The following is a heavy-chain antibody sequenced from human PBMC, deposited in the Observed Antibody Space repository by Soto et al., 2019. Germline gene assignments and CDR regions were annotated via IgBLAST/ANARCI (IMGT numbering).Heavy chain of an antibody. CDR1: GFTFSDYY. CDR2: SRNNVNSYAT. D-gene: IGHD3-16*01. CDR3: ARDTGGSYDY. Sequence: EVQLVESGGGLVQPGGSLRLSCAASGFTFSDYYMDWVRQVPGKGLEWIGRSRNNVNSYATEYVASVKDRFSISRDDSKDSMYLQMNSLKSEDTAVYYCARDTGGSYDYWGQGALVIVSS. J-gene: IGHJ4*02. V-gene: IGHV3-72*01.